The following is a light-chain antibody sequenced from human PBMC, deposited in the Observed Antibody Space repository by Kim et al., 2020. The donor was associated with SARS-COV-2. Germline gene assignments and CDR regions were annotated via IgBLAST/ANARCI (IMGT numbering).Light chain of an antibody. CDR1: QSVSSY. Sequence: EILLTQSPVTLSLSPEERATLSCRASQSVSSYLAWYQQKPGQAPRLLIYDASNRATGIPARFSGSGSGTDFTLTISSLEPEDFAVYYCHQRTNWPLTFGGGTKVDIK. V-gene: IGKV3-11*01. CDR3: HQRTNWPLT. CDR2: DAS. J-gene: IGKJ4*01.